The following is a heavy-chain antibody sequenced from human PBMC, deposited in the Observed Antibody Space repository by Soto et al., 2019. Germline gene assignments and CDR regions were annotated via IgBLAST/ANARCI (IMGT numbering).Heavy chain of an antibody. J-gene: IGHJ3*02. CDR2: ILDDGSNK. CDR3: AKSLSGGTLRGPFDI. D-gene: IGHD1-26*01. CDR1: GFIFSSYG. V-gene: IGHV3-30*18. Sequence: QVHLVESGGGVVQPGRSLRLSCAASGFIFSSYGMHWVRQAPGKGLEWVAVILDDGSNKYYANSVKGRFTISRDNSKNTLYLQMNSLRAEDTAVYYCAKSLSGGTLRGPFDIWGQGTMVTVSS.